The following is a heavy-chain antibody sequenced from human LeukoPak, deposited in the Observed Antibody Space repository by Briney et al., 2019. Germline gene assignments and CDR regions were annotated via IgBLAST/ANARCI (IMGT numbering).Heavy chain of an antibody. Sequence: GGSLRLSCAASGFTFSSYGMHWVRQAPGKGLEWVAFISYDGSNKYYADSMKGRFTISRDNSKNTLYLQMNSLSAEDTAVYYCAKKEGNLDWLDYWGQGTLVTVSS. CDR2: ISYDGSNK. CDR3: AKKEGNLDWLDY. CDR1: GFTFSSYG. V-gene: IGHV3-30*02. J-gene: IGHJ4*02. D-gene: IGHD3-9*01.